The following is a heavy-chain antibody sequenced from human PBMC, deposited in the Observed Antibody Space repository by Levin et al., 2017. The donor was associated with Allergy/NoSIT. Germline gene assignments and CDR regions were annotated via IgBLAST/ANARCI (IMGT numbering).Heavy chain of an antibody. J-gene: IGHJ5*02. Sequence: PGGSLRLSCAASGFSLSDYYMSWIRQAPGKGLEWVSYISIPGTTIYYADSVKGRFTISRDNAKNSLYLQMDSLRAEDTAIYYCARERHNNGGEFGPWGPGTLVTVSS. D-gene: IGHD1/OR15-1a*01. CDR1: GFSLSDYY. V-gene: IGHV3-11*01. CDR2: ISIPGTTI. CDR3: ARERHNNGGEFGP.